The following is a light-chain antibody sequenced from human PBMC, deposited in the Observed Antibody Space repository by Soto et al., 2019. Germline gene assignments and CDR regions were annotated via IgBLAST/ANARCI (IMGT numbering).Light chain of an antibody. V-gene: IGKV3-15*01. CDR1: RSISRY. CDR3: QPYNNWPRT. Sequence: EIVMRQSPGNMALSGGEGAAVSCRASRSISRYLAWYQHQPGQAPRLLIYGASTRATGIPARFSGSGSGTEFTLTISSLQSEDFAVYYCQPYNNWPRTFGQGTTVDIK. J-gene: IGKJ1*01. CDR2: GAS.